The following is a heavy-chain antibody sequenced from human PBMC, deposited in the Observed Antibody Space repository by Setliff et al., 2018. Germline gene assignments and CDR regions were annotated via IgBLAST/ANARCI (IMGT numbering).Heavy chain of an antibody. CDR1: GFTFARFA. J-gene: IGHJ4*02. V-gene: IGHV3-30*01. CDR2: ISYGGINK. D-gene: IGHD3-3*01. Sequence: PGGSLRLSCAASGFTFARFAMHWVRQAPGKGLEWVAVISYGGINKYYADSVRGRFTISRDNSKNTLFLQMNSLRTDDTAVFYCLRDSPSWLYNFWSGCSDYWGQGTLVTVSS. CDR3: LRDSPSWLYNFWSGCSDY.